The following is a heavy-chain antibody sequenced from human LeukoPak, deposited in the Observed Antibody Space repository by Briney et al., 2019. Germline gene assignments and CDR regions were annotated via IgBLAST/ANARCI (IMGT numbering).Heavy chain of an antibody. CDR2: ISGSGGST. D-gene: IGHD2-8*01. V-gene: IGHV3-23*01. CDR1: GFTFSSYA. CDR3: AKYGVLGQHYYYYMDV. J-gene: IGHJ6*03. Sequence: GGSLRLSCAASGFTFSSYAMSWVRQATGKGLEWVSAISGSGGSTYYADSVKGRFTISRDNSKNTLYLQMNSLRAEDTAVYYCAKYGVLGQHYYYYMDVWGKGTTVTVSS.